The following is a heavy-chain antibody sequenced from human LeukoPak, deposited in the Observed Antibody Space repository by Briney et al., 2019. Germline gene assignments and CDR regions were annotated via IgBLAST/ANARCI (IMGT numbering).Heavy chain of an antibody. V-gene: IGHV4-39*07. CDR1: GGSISSSSYY. Sequence: PSETLSLTCTVSGGSISSSSYYWGWIRQPPGKGPEWIGSIYYSRSTYYNPSLKSRVTISVDTSKNQFSLKLSSVTAADTAVYYCARPGYYYDSSGYYDYWGQGTLVTVSS. J-gene: IGHJ4*02. CDR3: ARPGYYYDSSGYYDY. D-gene: IGHD3-22*01. CDR2: IYYSRST.